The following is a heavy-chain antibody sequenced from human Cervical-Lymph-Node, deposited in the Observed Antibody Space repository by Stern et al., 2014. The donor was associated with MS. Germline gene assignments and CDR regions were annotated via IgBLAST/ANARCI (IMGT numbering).Heavy chain of an antibody. J-gene: IGHJ4*02. Sequence: VQLVEAGAEVKKPGASVKVSWKGSGGTFSSYAISWVRQAPGPGLERNGGIIPIFGTANYAQKFQGTFTITADESTSTAYMELSSLRSEDTAVYYWARLHSSGYFHYWGQGTLVTVSS. CDR1: GGTFSSYA. V-gene: IGHV1-69*01. CDR2: IIPIFGTA. CDR3: ARLHSSGYFHY. D-gene: IGHD3-22*01.